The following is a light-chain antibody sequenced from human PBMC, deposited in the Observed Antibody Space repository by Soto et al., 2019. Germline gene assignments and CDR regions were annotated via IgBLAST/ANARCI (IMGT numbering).Light chain of an antibody. V-gene: IGKV3-20*01. J-gene: IGKJ3*01. CDR1: QTVSTKY. CDR2: GTS. CDR3: QQDGTSTGVT. Sequence: ENVLTQSPGTLSLSPGKRATLSCRASQTVSTKYVAWYQQKPGQAPRLLIYGTSSRATGIPDRFSGSGSGTDFMLTISRLEPEDFAVYYCQQDGTSTGVTFGPGTKLDIK.